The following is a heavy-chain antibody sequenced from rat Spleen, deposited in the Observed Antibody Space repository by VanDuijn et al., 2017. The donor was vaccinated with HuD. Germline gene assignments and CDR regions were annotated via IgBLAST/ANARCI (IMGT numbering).Heavy chain of an antibody. CDR2: IGYSGST. CDR3: VRLGYPLGYFDY. J-gene: IGHJ2*01. D-gene: IGHD2-2*01. Sequence: EVQLQESGPGLVKPSQSLSLTCSVTGHSITSYFWGWIRKFPGNKMEWMGYIGYSGSTGYNPSLKSRISITRDTSKNQFFLQLNSVTTEDTATYYCVRLGYPLGYFDYWGQGVMVTVSS. V-gene: IGHV3-1*01. CDR1: GHSITSYF.